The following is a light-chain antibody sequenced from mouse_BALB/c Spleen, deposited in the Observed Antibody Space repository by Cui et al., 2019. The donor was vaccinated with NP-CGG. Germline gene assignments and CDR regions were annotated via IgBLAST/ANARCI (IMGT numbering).Light chain of an antibody. Sequence: QAVATQESALTTSPGETVTLTCRSSTGAVTTINSANWVQEKPAHLFTGLIGGTNNRAPGVPARFSGSLIGDKAALTITGAQTEDEAIYFCALWYSNHWVFGGGTKLTVL. CDR2: GTN. V-gene: IGLV1*01. CDR1: TGAVTTINS. CDR3: ALWYSNHWV. J-gene: IGLJ1*01.